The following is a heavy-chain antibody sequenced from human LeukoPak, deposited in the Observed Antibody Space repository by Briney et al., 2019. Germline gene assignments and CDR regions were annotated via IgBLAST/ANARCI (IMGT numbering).Heavy chain of an antibody. Sequence: GGSLRLSCAASGFTFDDYGMSWVRQGPGKGLEWVSAINRNGDSTGYADSVKGRFTISRDNAKNSLYLQMNSLRAEDTAVYYCARDNLGGSSNYWGQGTLVTVSS. CDR2: INRNGDST. D-gene: IGHD2-15*01. V-gene: IGHV3-20*04. CDR1: GFTFDDYG. J-gene: IGHJ4*02. CDR3: ARDNLGGSSNY.